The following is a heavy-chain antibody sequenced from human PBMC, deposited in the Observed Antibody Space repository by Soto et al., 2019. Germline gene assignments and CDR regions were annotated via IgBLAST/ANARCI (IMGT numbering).Heavy chain of an antibody. CDR1: GFTFSSYG. J-gene: IGHJ5*02. D-gene: IGHD4-17*01. CDR2: IWYDGSNK. V-gene: IGHV3-33*01. Sequence: GGSLRLSCAASGFTFSSYGMHWVRQAPGKGLEWVAVIWYDGSNKYYADSVKGRFTISRDNSKNTLYLQMNSLRAEDTAVYYCARSGLRRHNWFDPWGQGTLVTVSS. CDR3: ARSGLRRHNWFDP.